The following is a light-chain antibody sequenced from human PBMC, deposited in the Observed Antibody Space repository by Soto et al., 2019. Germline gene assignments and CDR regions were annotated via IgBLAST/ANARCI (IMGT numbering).Light chain of an antibody. J-gene: IGKJ1*01. Sequence: AIQMTQSPSSLSASVGDRVTITCRASQGIRSELAWYQQKPGKAPNLLIYAASTLQSGVPSRFSGSGSGTDFTPTISSLQPEDFATYYCLHDYNYPRTFGQGTKVDIK. CDR3: LHDYNYPRT. V-gene: IGKV1-6*01. CDR1: QGIRSE. CDR2: AAS.